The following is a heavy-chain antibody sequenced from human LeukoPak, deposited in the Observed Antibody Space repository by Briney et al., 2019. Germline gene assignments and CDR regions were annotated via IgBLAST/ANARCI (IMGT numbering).Heavy chain of an antibody. V-gene: IGHV4-31*03. Sequence: SETLSLTCTVSGGSISSGGYYWSWIRQHPRKGLEWIGYIYYSGSTYYNPSLKSRVTISVDTSKNQFSLKLSSVTAADTAVYYCARERQYSSGWYSPGSFDYWGQGTLVTVSS. D-gene: IGHD6-19*01. CDR2: IYYSGST. CDR3: ARERQYSSGWYSPGSFDY. J-gene: IGHJ4*02. CDR1: GGSISSGGYY.